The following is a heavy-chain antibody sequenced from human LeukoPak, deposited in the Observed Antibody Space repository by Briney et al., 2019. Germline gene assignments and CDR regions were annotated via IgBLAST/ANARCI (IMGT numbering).Heavy chain of an antibody. V-gene: IGHV3-23*01. Sequence: PGGSLRLSCAASGFTFSSYAMSWVRQAPGKGLEWVSAISGSGGSTYYADSVKGRFTISRDNSKNTLYLQMNSLRAEDTAVYYCAMGKSRSGYCFDYWGQGTLVTVSS. J-gene: IGHJ4*02. CDR2: ISGSGGST. CDR3: AMGKSRSGYCFDY. D-gene: IGHD3-3*01. CDR1: GFTFSSYA.